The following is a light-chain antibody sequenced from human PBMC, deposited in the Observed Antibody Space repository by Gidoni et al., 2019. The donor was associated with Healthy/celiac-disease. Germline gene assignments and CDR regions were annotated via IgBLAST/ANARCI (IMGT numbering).Light chain of an antibody. CDR1: ALPKQY. V-gene: IGLV3-25*03. CDR3: QSADSSGTYVV. Sequence: SYELTQPTSVSVSPGQTARLTCSGDALPKQYAYWYQQKPGQAPVLVIYKDSERPSGIPERVSGSSSGTTVTLTISGVQAEDEADYYCQSADSSGTYVVFGGGTKLTVL. CDR2: KDS. J-gene: IGLJ2*01.